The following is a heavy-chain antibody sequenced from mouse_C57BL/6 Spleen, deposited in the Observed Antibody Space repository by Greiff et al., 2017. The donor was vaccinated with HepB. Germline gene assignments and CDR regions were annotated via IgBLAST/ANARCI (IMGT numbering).Heavy chain of an antibody. CDR1: GYTFTSYW. CDR2: IYPSDSET. Sequence: QVQLQQPGAELVRPGSSVKLSCKASGYTFTSYWMDWVKQRPGQGLEWIGNIYPSDSETHYNQKFKDKATLTVDKSSSTAYMQLSSLTSDDSAVYYCARSELGFDYWGQGTTLTVSS. D-gene: IGHD4-1*01. V-gene: IGHV1-61*01. CDR3: ARSELGFDY. J-gene: IGHJ2*01.